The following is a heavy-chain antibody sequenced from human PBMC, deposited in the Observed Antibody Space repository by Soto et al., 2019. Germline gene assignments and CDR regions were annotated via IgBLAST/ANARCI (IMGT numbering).Heavy chain of an antibody. CDR2: IWYDGSNK. CDR1: GFTFSSYG. J-gene: IGHJ3*02. V-gene: IGHV3-33*01. D-gene: IGHD6-19*01. Sequence: QVQLVESGGGVVQPGRSLRLSCAASGFTFSSYGMHWVRQAPGKGLEWVAVIWYDGSNKYYADSVKGRFTISRDNSKNTLYLQMNSLRAEDTAVYYCARDKQWLVRGDDAFDIWGQGTMVTVSS. CDR3: ARDKQWLVRGDDAFDI.